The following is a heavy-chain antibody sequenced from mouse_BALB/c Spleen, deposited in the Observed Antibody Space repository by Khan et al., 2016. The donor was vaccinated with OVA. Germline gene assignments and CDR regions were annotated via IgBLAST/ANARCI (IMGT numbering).Heavy chain of an antibody. V-gene: IGHV2-6-7*01. CDR2: IWGDGST. CDR1: GFSLNDFR. D-gene: IGHD3-3*01. Sequence: VQLQESGPGLAAPSQSLSITCSVSGFSLNDFRVNWVRQPTGEGLEWLGMIWGDGSTDYNSALKSRLSISKDKSKSQVFLKMNSLQTDDTARYYCARERRLGGFAYWGQGTLVTVSA. J-gene: IGHJ3*01. CDR3: ARERRLGGFAY.